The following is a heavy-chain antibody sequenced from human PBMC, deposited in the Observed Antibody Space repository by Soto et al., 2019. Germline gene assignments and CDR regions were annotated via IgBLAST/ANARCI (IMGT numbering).Heavy chain of an antibody. Sequence: PSETLSLTCTVSGGSISNFYWSWIRQPPGKGLEWIGYVYYTGSTSYNPSLKRRVTFSADSSRGQFSLRLNSVTAADTAVYYCARGRAPTDIVATIFYYYYMDVWGKGTTVTVSS. CDR3: ARGRAPTDIVATIFYYYYMDV. CDR2: VYYTGST. V-gene: IGHV4-59*12. CDR1: GGSISNFY. D-gene: IGHD5-12*01. J-gene: IGHJ6*03.